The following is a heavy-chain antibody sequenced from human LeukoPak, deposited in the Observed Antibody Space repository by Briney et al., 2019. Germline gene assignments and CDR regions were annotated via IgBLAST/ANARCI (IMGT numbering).Heavy chain of an antibody. CDR3: ARRRGYSRKVPFDY. D-gene: IGHD6-13*01. Sequence: GGSLRLSCAASGFTVSSNCMSWVRQAPGKGLEWVSVIYSGGSTYYADSVKGRFTISRDNSKNTLYLQMNSLRAEDTAVYYCARRRGYSRKVPFDYWGQGTLVTVSS. CDR1: GFTVSSNC. V-gene: IGHV3-53*01. J-gene: IGHJ4*02. CDR2: IYSGGST.